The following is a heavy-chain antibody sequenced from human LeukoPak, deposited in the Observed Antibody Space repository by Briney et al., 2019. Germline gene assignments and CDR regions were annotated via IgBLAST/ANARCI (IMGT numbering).Heavy chain of an antibody. Sequence: GGSLRLSCAASGFTFSAYAMNWVRQAPGKGLEWVAFIRPDASKEYHADSVKGRLFISRDNSKKILYLQMNSLRVEDTATYYCAKEAGLFDVWGQGAMVIVSS. J-gene: IGHJ3*01. CDR1: GFTFSAYA. V-gene: IGHV3-30*02. CDR3: AKEAGLFDV. CDR2: IRPDASKE.